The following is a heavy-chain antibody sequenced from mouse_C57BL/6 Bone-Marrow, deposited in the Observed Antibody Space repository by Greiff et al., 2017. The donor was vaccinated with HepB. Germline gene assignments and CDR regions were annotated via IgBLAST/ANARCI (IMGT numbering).Heavy chain of an antibody. CDR2: IDPENGDT. J-gene: IGHJ4*01. CDR3: TTRYYGSYYAMDY. CDR1: GFNIKDDY. V-gene: IGHV14-4*01. D-gene: IGHD1-1*01. Sequence: VQLQQSGAELVRPGASVKLSCTASGFNIKDDYMHWVKQRPEQGLEWIGWIDPENGDTEYASKFQGKATITADTSSNTAYLQLSSLTSEDTAVYYCTTRYYGSYYAMDYWGQGTSVTVAS.